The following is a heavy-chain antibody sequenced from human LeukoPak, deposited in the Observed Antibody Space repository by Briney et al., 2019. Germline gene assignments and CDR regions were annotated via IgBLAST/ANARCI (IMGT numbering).Heavy chain of an antibody. J-gene: IGHJ4*02. D-gene: IGHD6-19*01. CDR1: GFTFSSYV. V-gene: IGHV3-33*01. CDR3: ARGFLKYSSGWYGDY. CDR2: IWYDGSNK. Sequence: GGSLRLSCAASGFTFSSYVMQCVRQAPGKGLEWVAIIWYDGSNKYYADSVKGRFTISRDNSENTLYLQMNSLRAEDTAVYYCARGFLKYSSGWYGDYWGQGTLVTVSS.